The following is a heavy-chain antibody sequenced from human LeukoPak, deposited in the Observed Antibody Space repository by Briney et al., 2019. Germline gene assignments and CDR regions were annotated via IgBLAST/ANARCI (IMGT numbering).Heavy chain of an antibody. V-gene: IGHV1-3*01. Sequence: GASVKVSCKASGYTFTSYAMHWVRQAPGQRLEWMGWINAGNGNTKYSQKFQGRVTITRDTSASTAYMELSSLRSEDTAVYYCARAKAGGYFDWNNWFDPRGQGTLVTVSS. J-gene: IGHJ5*02. D-gene: IGHD3-9*01. CDR3: ARAKAGGYFDWNNWFDP. CDR2: INAGNGNT. CDR1: GYTFTSYA.